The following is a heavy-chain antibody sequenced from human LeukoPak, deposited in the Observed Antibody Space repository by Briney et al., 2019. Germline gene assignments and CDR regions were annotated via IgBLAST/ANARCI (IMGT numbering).Heavy chain of an antibody. J-gene: IGHJ4*02. Sequence: PGGSLRLSCAASGFTFSNYEMNWVRQAPGKGLEWVSYISSGATTIYYAGSVKGRFTISRDNAKNSLYLQMNSLRVEDTAVYYCARVPDEGDSWGQGTLVTVYS. CDR1: GFTFSNYE. CDR3: ARVPDEGDS. CDR2: ISSGATTI. V-gene: IGHV3-48*03.